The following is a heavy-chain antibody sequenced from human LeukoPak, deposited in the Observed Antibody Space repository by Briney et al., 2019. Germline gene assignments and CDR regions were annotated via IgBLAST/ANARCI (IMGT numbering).Heavy chain of an antibody. V-gene: IGHV3-15*01. D-gene: IGHD3-22*01. CDR1: GFTFSNAW. Sequence: PGGSLRLSCAASGFTFSNAWMSWVRQAPGEGLEWVGRLKSKTDGGATDYAAPVKGRFTISRDSSKNTLYLQMNSLRAEDTAVYYCASNRLSGYDPSSFDYWGQGTLVTVSS. J-gene: IGHJ4*02. CDR2: LKSKTDGGAT. CDR3: ASNRLSGYDPSSFDY.